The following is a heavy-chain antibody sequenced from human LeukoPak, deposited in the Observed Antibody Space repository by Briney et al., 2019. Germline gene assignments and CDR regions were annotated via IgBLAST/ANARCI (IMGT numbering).Heavy chain of an antibody. D-gene: IGHD5-18*01. J-gene: IGHJ5*02. CDR1: GGSISSGGYS. Sequence: SETLSLTCAVSGGSISSGGYSWSWIRQPPGKGLEGIGYIYSSGSTYYNPSLKSRATISVDRSKNQFSLKLSSVTAADTAVYYCARDGSGYSYGSSWFDPWGQGTLVTVSS. CDR2: IYSSGST. CDR3: ARDGSGYSYGSSWFDP. V-gene: IGHV4-30-2*01.